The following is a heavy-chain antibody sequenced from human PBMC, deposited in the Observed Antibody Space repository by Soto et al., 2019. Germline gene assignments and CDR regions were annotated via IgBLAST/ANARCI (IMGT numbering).Heavy chain of an antibody. D-gene: IGHD3-9*01. CDR3: ARHVPYYDILTGYENNWYFDL. CDR1: GGSISSYY. V-gene: IGHV4-59*08. J-gene: IGHJ2*01. CDR2: IYSSGST. Sequence: QVQLQESGPGLVKPSETLSLTCTVSGGSISSYYWSWIRQPPGKGLEWIGYIYSSGSTNYNPSLKSRCTVSVDTSKNKFSLKLSSVTAADTAVYYCARHVPYYDILTGYENNWYFDLWGRGTLVTVSS.